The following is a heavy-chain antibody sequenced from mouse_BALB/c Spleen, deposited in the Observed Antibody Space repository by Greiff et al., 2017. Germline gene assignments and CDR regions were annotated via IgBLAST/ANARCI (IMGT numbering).Heavy chain of an antibody. J-gene: IGHJ3*01. Sequence: VKLVESGPGLVQPSQSLSISCTVSGFSLTSYGVHWVRQSPGKGLEWLGVIWSGGSTDYNAAFISSLSISKDNSKSQVFFKMNSLQANDTAIYYCARKRSTMVTTGFAYWGQGTLVTVSA. V-gene: IGHV2-2*02. CDR2: IWSGGST. CDR3: ARKRSTMVTTGFAY. CDR1: GFSLTSYG. D-gene: IGHD2-2*01.